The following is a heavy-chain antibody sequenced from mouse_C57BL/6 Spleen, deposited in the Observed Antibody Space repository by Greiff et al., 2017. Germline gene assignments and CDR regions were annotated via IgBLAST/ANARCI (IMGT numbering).Heavy chain of an antibody. CDR1: GYTFTSYW. CDR2: IDPSDSET. V-gene: IGHV1-52*01. J-gene: IGHJ4*01. D-gene: IGHD2-4*01. CDR3: ARDYCDYDGDAMDY. Sequence: QVQLQQPGAELVRPGSSVKLSCKASGYTFTSYWMHWVKQRPIQGLEWIGNIDPSDSETHYNQKFKDKATLTVDKSSSTAYMQLSSLTSEDSAVYDCARDYCDYDGDAMDYWGQGTSVTVSS.